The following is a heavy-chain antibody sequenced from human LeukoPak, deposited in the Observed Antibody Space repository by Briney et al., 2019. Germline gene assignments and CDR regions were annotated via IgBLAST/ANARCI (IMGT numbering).Heavy chain of an antibody. J-gene: IGHJ4*02. CDR2: ISSGSSTI. CDR1: GFTFSTYS. Sequence: PGGSLRLSCAGSGFTFSTYSMTWVRQAPGKGLEWVSYISSGSSTIHYTDSVEGRFTISRDNAKNSLYLQMNSLRAEDTAVYYCAKGDRSSDYSNYVGTFDYWGQGTLVTVSS. CDR3: AKGDRSSDYSNYVGTFDY. D-gene: IGHD4-11*01. V-gene: IGHV3-48*04.